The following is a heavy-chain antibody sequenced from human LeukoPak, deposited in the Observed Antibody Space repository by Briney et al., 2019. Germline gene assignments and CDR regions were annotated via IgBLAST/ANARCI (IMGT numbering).Heavy chain of an antibody. CDR2: ISSSSSTI. Sequence: TGGSLRLSCAASGFTFSSYCMNWVRQAPGKGLEWVSCISSSSSTIYYADSVKGRFTISRDNAKNSLYLQMNSLRDEDTAVYYCARKYCSGGSCYGSWSFDIWGQGTMVTVSS. J-gene: IGHJ3*02. CDR3: ARKYCSGGSCYGSWSFDI. CDR1: GFTFSSYC. D-gene: IGHD2-15*01. V-gene: IGHV3-48*02.